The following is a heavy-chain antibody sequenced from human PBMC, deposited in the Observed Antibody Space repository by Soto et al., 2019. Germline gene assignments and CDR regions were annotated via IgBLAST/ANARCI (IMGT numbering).Heavy chain of an antibody. V-gene: IGHV1-69*13. J-gene: IGHJ6*02. CDR2: IIPIFGTA. Sequence: ASVKVSCKASGGTFSSYAISWVRQAPGQGLEWMGGIIPIFGTANYAQKFQGRVTITADESTSTAYMELSSLRSEDTAVYYCARGGEYSSSTYYYYGMDVWGQGTTVTVSS. CDR3: ARGGEYSSSTYYYYGMDV. CDR1: GGTFSSYA. D-gene: IGHD6-6*01.